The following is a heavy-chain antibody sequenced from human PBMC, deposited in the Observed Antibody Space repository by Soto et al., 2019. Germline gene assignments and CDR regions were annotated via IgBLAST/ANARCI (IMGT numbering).Heavy chain of an antibody. J-gene: IGHJ5*02. Sequence: QVQLQESGPGLVKPSQTLSLTCTVSGGSISSGCYYWSWIRQHPGKGLEWIGYIYYSGSTYYNPSLKSHVTISVDTSKNQFSLKLSSVTAADMAVYYCARDNGEGDYFWFDPWGQGTLVTVSS. CDR3: ARDNGEGDYFWFDP. CDR1: GGSISSGCYY. CDR2: IYYSGST. V-gene: IGHV4-31*01. D-gene: IGHD2-8*01.